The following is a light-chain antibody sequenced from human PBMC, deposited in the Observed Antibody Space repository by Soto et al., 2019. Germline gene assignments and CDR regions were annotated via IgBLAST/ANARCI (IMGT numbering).Light chain of an antibody. CDR3: QQRSGWPPSLT. Sequence: EVVLTQSPATLSLSPGETATLSCRASQSVSSYLAWCQQKPGQAPRLLIYDASKTATGIPARFSGSGSGTDFTLTISSLEPEDFAVYYCQQRSGWPPSLTFGGGTKVEIK. CDR2: DAS. CDR1: QSVSSY. V-gene: IGKV3-11*01. J-gene: IGKJ4*01.